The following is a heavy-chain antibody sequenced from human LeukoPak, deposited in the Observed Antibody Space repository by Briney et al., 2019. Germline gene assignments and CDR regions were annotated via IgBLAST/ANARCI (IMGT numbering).Heavy chain of an antibody. CDR1: GFTFSSYG. CDR3: ARDFESYYDG. J-gene: IGHJ4*02. CDR2: IWYDGRTK. Sequence: QPGRSLRLSCAASGFTFSSYGMHWVRQAPGKGLEWVAVIWYDGRTKYYADSVKGRFTTSRDNSKNTLYLQMNSLRAEDTAVYYCARDFESYYDGWGQGTLVTVSS. V-gene: IGHV3-33*08. D-gene: IGHD3-22*01.